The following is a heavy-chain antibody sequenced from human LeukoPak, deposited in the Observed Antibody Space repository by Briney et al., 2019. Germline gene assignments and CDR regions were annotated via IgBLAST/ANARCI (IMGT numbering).Heavy chain of an antibody. CDR1: GGSFSDYY. D-gene: IGHD6-13*01. J-gene: IGHJ5*02. CDR3: ARGHIAAAGWFDP. CDR2: INHSGST. V-gene: IGHV4-34*01. Sequence: SETLSLTCAVYGGSFSDYYWTWIRQPPGKGLEWIGEINHSGSTNYNPSLKSRVTISVDTSKNQFSLKLSSVTAADTAVYYCARGHIAAAGWFDPWGQGTLVTVSS.